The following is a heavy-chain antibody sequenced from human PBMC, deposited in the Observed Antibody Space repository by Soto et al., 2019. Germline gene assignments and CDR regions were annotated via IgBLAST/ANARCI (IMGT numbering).Heavy chain of an antibody. J-gene: IGHJ4*02. Sequence: PGGSLRLSCAASGFTFSSYWMSWVRQAPGKGLEWVANIKQDGSEKYYVDSVKGRFTISRDNAKNSLYLQMNSLRAEDTAVYYCATLDYDSSGYYSDWGQGTLVTVSS. CDR1: GFTFSSYW. D-gene: IGHD3-22*01. V-gene: IGHV3-7*03. CDR2: IKQDGSEK. CDR3: ATLDYDSSGYYSD.